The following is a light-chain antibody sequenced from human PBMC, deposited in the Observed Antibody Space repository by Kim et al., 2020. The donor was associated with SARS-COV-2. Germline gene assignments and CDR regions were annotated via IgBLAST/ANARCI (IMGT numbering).Light chain of an antibody. J-gene: IGKJ2*01. Sequence: LSPGEGATLSCSASQSVSNNYLAWYQQKPGQAPRLLVYGASGRATGIPDRFNGSGSGTDFTLTISRLEPEDFAVYYCQQYGNSPYTFGQGTKLEI. V-gene: IGKV3-20*01. CDR3: QQYGNSPYT. CDR2: GAS. CDR1: QSVSNNY.